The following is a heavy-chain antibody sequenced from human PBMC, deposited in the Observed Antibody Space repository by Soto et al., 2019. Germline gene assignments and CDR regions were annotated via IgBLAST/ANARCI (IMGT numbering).Heavy chain of an antibody. CDR1: GFTFTSSA. D-gene: IGHD3-22*01. CDR3: AAKPDYYDSSGYYLNWFDP. CDR2: IVVGSGNT. V-gene: IGHV1-58*01. Sequence: SVKVSCKASGFTFTSSAVQWVRQARGQRLEWIGWIVVGSGNTNYAQKFQERVTITRDMSTSTAYMELSSLRSEDTAVYYCAAKPDYYDSSGYYLNWFDPWGQGTLVTVSS. J-gene: IGHJ5*02.